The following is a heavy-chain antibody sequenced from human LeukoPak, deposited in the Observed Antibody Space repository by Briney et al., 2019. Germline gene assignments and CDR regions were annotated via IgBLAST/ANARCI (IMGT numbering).Heavy chain of an antibody. CDR3: AGIVLLWFGESYYMDV. D-gene: IGHD3-10*01. Sequence: SETLSLTSAVSGYSISSGYYWSWIRQPPGKGLEWIGIIYHSGSTYYNPSLKSRVTISVDTSKNQFSLKLSSVTAADTAVYYCAGIVLLWFGESYYMDVWGKGTTVTVSS. CDR1: GYSISSGYY. J-gene: IGHJ6*03. V-gene: IGHV4-38-2*01. CDR2: IYHSGST.